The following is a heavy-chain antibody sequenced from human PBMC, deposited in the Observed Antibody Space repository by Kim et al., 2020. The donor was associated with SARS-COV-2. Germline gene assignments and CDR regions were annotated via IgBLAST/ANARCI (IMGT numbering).Heavy chain of an antibody. V-gene: IGHV4-34*01. D-gene: IGHD3-10*01. CDR3: ARVRGAMVRGVTIIWGFDY. Sequence: SRVTISVDTSKNQFSLKLSSVTAADTAVYYCARVRGAMVRGVTIIWGFDYWGQGTLVTVSS. J-gene: IGHJ4*02.